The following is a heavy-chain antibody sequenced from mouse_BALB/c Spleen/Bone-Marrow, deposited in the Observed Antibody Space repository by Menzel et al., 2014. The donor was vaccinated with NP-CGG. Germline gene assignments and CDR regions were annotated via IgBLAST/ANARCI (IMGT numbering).Heavy chain of an antibody. CDR2: IVPSSGYT. CDR1: GYTFTTYT. V-gene: IGHV1-4*02. Sequence: QVQLQQSGAELARPGASVKMSCKASGYTFTTYTIQWVKRRPGQGLEWIGYIVPSSGYTDYNQKFKDKTSLTADKSSNTAYIQLSSLTSADSAVYYCAREARTGAGFAYWGQGTLVTVSA. D-gene: IGHD4-1*01. J-gene: IGHJ3*01. CDR3: AREARTGAGFAY.